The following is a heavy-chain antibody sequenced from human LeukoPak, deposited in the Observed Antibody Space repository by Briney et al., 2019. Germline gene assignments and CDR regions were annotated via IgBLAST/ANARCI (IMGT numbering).Heavy chain of an antibody. CDR3: ASQESRYSIAASET. J-gene: IGHJ5*02. D-gene: IGHD6-13*01. CDR2: IYYSGDT. CDR1: GGSISSGSYY. V-gene: IGHV4-39*01. Sequence: SETLSLTCTVSGGSISSGSYYWGWIRQPPEKGLEWIGSIYYSGDTFYSPSLKSRVTISVDTSKNQFSLKLSSVTAADTAVYYCASQESRYSIAASETWGQGTLVTVSS.